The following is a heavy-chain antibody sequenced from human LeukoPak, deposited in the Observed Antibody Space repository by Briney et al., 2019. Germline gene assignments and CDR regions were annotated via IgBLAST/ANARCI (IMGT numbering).Heavy chain of an antibody. Sequence: GESLKISCKGSGYSFTSYWISWVRQMPGKGLEWMGRIDPSDSYTNYSPSFQGHVTISADKSISTAYLQWSSLKASDTAMYYCAGNSGYDYYYYGMGVWGQGTTVSVSS. CDR3: AGNSGYDYYYYGMGV. D-gene: IGHD5-12*01. V-gene: IGHV5-10-1*01. CDR2: IDPSDSYT. CDR1: GYSFTSYW. J-gene: IGHJ6*02.